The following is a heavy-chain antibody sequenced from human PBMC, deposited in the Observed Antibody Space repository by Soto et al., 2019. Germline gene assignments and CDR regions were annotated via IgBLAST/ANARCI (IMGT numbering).Heavy chain of an antibody. V-gene: IGHV3-33*01. CDR1: GFTFSSYG. CDR2: IWYDGSNK. D-gene: IGHD1-26*01. J-gene: IGHJ6*02. Sequence: QVQLVESGGGVVHPGRTLRLSCAASGFTFSSYGMHWVRQAPGKGLEWVAVIWYDGSNKYYADSVKGRFTISRDNSKNTLYLQMNSLRAEDTAVYYCAREIMDSGSYQPGDHGMDVWGQGTTVTVSS. CDR3: AREIMDSGSYQPGDHGMDV.